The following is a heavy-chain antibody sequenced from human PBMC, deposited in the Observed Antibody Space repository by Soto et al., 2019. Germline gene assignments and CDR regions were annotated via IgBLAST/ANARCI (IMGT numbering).Heavy chain of an antibody. CDR3: AKDQVTYYYDSRGYHGHFQY. CDR1: GVAFSGYA. D-gene: IGHD3-22*01. V-gene: IGHV3-23*01. CDR2: ISGSGGST. Sequence: GSLKPCVGASGVAFSGYAMSWVRQAPGKGLGGVSAISGSGGSTYYADSVKGRFTISRDSYKNTLYLQLNSMRAEANAVYYCAKDQVTYYYDSRGYHGHFQYWGQGTLVTVSS. J-gene: IGHJ1*01.